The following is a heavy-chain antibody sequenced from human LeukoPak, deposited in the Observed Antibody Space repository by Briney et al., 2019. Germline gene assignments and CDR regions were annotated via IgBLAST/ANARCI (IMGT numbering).Heavy chain of an antibody. J-gene: IGHJ4*02. CDR2: IDTDGSRT. Sequence: GGSLRLSCAASGFTFSNYWMSWVRQAPGKGLEWVSRIDTDGSRTGYADSVKGRFTISRDNAKNTLYLQMNNLRAEDTAVYYCTKDYGSGAYLDCWGQGTLVTVSS. CDR3: TKDYGSGAYLDC. CDR1: GFTFSNYW. V-gene: IGHV3-74*01. D-gene: IGHD3-10*01.